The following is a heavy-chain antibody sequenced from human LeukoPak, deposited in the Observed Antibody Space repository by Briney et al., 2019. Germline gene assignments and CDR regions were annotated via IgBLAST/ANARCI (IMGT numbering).Heavy chain of an antibody. CDR3: ARETTITMVRGVNL. D-gene: IGHD3-10*01. Sequence: GGSLRLSCAASGFTFSDYYMSWIRQDPGKGLEWVSYISSSGSTIYYADSVKGRFTISRDNAKNSLYLQMNRPRAEDTAVYYCARETTITMVRGVNLWGQGTLVTVSS. CDR1: GFTFSDYY. V-gene: IGHV3-11*04. CDR2: ISSSGSTI. J-gene: IGHJ4*02.